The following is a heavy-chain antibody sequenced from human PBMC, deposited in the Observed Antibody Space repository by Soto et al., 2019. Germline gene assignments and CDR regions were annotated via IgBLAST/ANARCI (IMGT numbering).Heavy chain of an antibody. V-gene: IGHV4-59*01. CDR2: IYYSGST. Sequence: SLTCTVSGGSISSYYWSWIRQPPGKGLEWIGYIYYSGSTNYNPSLKSRVTISVDTSKNQFSLKLSSVTAADTAVYYCARERWLQWGFDYWGQGTLVTVS. D-gene: IGHD5-12*01. CDR3: ARERWLQWGFDY. J-gene: IGHJ4*02. CDR1: GGSISSYY.